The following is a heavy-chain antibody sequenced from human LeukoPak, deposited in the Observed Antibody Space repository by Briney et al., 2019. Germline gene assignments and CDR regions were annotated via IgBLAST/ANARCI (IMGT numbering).Heavy chain of an antibody. J-gene: IGHJ4*02. CDR3: AKDTREVIDY. D-gene: IGHD1-26*01. Sequence: GGSLRLSCAASGFTFSSYGMHWVRQAPGKGLEWVSFIRDNGSNKYYADSVKGRFTISRDNSKNTLYLQMNSLRAEGAAVYYCAKDTREVIDYWGQGALVTVSS. V-gene: IGHV3-30*02. CDR2: IRDNGSNK. CDR1: GFTFSSYG.